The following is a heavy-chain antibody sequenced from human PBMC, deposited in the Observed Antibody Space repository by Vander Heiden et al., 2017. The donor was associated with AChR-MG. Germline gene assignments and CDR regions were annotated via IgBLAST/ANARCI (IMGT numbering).Heavy chain of an antibody. J-gene: IGHJ2*01. V-gene: IGHV4-39*01. Sequence: QLQLQESGPGLVKPSETLSLTCTVSGGSISSSSYYWGWIRQPPGKGLEWIGSIYYSGSTYYNPSLKSRVTISVDTSKNQFSLKLSSVTAADTAVYYCARHPGDYGDYVGFWYFDLWGRGTLVTVSS. CDR1: GGSISSSSYY. D-gene: IGHD4-17*01. CDR2: IYYSGST. CDR3: ARHPGDYGDYVGFWYFDL.